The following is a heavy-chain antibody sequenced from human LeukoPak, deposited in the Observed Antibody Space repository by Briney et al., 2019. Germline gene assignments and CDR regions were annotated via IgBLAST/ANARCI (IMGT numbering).Heavy chain of an antibody. CDR1: GGSISSSNW. CDR2: IYHSGST. V-gene: IGHV4-4*02. Sequence: PSGTLSLTCAVSGGSISSSNWWSWVRQPPGKGLEWIGEIYHSGSTNYNPSLKSRVTISVDTSKNQFSLKLSSVTAADTAVYYCARRRYCSSTSCYSRYDYWGQGTLVTVSS. CDR3: ARRRYCSSTSCYSRYDY. D-gene: IGHD2-2*01. J-gene: IGHJ4*02.